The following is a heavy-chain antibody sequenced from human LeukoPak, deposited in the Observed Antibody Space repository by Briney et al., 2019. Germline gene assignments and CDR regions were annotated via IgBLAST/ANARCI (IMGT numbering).Heavy chain of an antibody. D-gene: IGHD5-12*01. Sequence: PGGSLRLSCAASGFTFDDYAMHWVRQAPGKGLEWVSGISWNSGSIGYADSVKGRFTISRDNAKNSLYLQMNSLRAEDTAVYYCARAEYSGYDLAYFDYWGQGTLVTVSS. V-gene: IGHV3-9*01. CDR1: GFTFDDYA. CDR2: ISWNSGSI. CDR3: ARAEYSGYDLAYFDY. J-gene: IGHJ4*02.